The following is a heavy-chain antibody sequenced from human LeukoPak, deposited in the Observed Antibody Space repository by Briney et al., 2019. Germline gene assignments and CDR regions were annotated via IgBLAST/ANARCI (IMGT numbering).Heavy chain of an antibody. CDR1: GRSISSDY. V-gene: IGHV4-59*01. CDR3: ARGANWGSPDY. D-gene: IGHD7-27*01. CDR2: IYYSGTT. J-gene: IGHJ4*02. Sequence: SETLSLTCTVSGRSISSDYWSWIRQSPGKGLEWIGYIYYSGTTSYNPSLKSRVTISLDTSKNQFSVKLSSETAADTAVYYCARGANWGSPDYWGQGTLVTVSS.